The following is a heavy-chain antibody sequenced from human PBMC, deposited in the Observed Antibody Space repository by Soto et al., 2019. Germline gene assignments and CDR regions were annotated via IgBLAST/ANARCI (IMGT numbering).Heavy chain of an antibody. J-gene: IGHJ5*02. CDR3: ARGYTGYCSGGTCSWFDP. D-gene: IGHD2-15*01. CDR1: GFSFSSYS. Sequence: EVQLVESGGGLVKPGGSLRLSCAASGFSFSSYSMNWVRQAPGKGLEWVSSISSSASHINYADSVKGRFTISRDNAKKSLYLQMNSLRDEDTAVYYCARGYTGYCSGGTCSWFDPWGQGTLVTVSS. V-gene: IGHV3-21*01. CDR2: ISSSASHI.